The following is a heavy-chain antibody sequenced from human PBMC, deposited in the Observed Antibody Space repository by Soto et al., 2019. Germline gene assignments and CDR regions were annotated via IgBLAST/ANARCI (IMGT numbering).Heavy chain of an antibody. CDR3: ARDLVKVHYDFWSGYWYFDY. J-gene: IGHJ4*02. CDR1: GYTFTSYG. Sequence: VASVKVSCKASGYTFTSYGISWVRQAPGQGLEWMGWISAYNGNTNYAQKLQGRVTMTTDTSTSTAYMELRSLRSDDTAVYYCARDLVKVHYDFWSGYWYFDYWGQGTLVTVSS. D-gene: IGHD3-3*01. CDR2: ISAYNGNT. V-gene: IGHV1-18*01.